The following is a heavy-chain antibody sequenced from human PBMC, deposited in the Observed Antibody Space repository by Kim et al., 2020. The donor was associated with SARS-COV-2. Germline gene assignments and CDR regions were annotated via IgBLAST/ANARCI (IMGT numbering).Heavy chain of an antibody. CDR1: GFTFSSYG. V-gene: IGHV3-30*18. CDR3: AKEAFGEFYYYYGMDV. CDR2: ISYDGSNK. Sequence: GGSLRLSCAASGFTFSSYGMHWVRQAPGKGLEWVAVISYDGSNKYYADSVKGRFTISRDNSKNTLYLQMNSLRAEDTAVYYCAKEAFGEFYYYYGMDVWGQGTTVTVSS. D-gene: IGHD3-10*01. J-gene: IGHJ6*02.